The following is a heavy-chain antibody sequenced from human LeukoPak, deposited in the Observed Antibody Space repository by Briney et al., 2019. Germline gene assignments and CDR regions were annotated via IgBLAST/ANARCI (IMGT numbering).Heavy chain of an antibody. V-gene: IGHV4-59*12. CDR3: ARDGGGP. Sequence: SETLSLTCTVSGGSISSYYWSWIRQPPGKGLEWIGNIYHRGSRFYNPSLKSRLTILVDTSKNQFSLNLSSVTAADTAVYYCARDGGGPWGQGTLVTVSS. CDR2: IYHRGSR. CDR1: GGSISSYY. J-gene: IGHJ5*02. D-gene: IGHD3-16*01.